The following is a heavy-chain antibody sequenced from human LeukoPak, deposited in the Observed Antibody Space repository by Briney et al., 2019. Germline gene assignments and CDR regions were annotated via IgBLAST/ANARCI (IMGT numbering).Heavy chain of an antibody. CDR2: IYPRDGST. CDR1: GYTFTNNY. V-gene: IGHV1-46*01. J-gene: IGHJ4*02. Sequence: GASVKVSCKASGYTFTNNYLHWVRQAPGQGLEWMGMIYPRDGSTSYAQNFQGRVTVTRDTSTTTVHMELRGLRSEDTAVYYCARDQEGFDYWGQGTVVPVSS. CDR3: ARDQEGFDY.